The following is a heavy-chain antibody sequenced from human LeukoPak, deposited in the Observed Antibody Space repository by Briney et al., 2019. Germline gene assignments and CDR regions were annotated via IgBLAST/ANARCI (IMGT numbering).Heavy chain of an antibody. J-gene: IGHJ6*02. CDR3: AKGWDLYYYDYGMDV. D-gene: IGHD6-19*01. CDR1: GYTFTDYY. Sequence: GASVTVSCKASGYTFTDYYVQWVRQAPGQGLEWMGWINPNSGGTNYAQRFKGRVTMTRDTSISTAYMELSRLRSDDTAVYYCAKGWDLYYYDYGMDVWGQGTTVIVSS. CDR2: INPNSGGT. V-gene: IGHV1-2*02.